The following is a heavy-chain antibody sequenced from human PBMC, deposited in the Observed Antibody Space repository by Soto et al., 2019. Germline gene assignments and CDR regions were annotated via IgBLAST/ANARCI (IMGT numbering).Heavy chain of an antibody. CDR2: ISASGNST. CDR1: GFIFSSYA. V-gene: IGHV3-23*01. D-gene: IGHD5-18*01. CDR3: ARDGFTAMVQATFDY. J-gene: IGHJ4*02. Sequence: PGGSLRLSCAASGFIFSSYALSWVRQAPGKGLEWVSSISASGNSTYYADSVKGRFTISRDNAKNSLYLQMNSLRDEDTAVYYCARDGFTAMVQATFDYWGQGTLVTVSS.